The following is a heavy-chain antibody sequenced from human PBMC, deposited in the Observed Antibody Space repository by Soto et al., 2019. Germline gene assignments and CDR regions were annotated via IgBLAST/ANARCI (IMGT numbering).Heavy chain of an antibody. V-gene: IGHV3-23*01. CDR3: AKDAISGDGIWLMDS. CDR1: GFTFRNYA. Sequence: RRLSCAASGFTFRNYAMTWARQAPGKGLEWVSSLLRSGSSAYYADSVRGRFTISSDTSANSLYLQMDNLRAEDTAIYYCAKDAISGDGIWLMDSWGQGTVVTVSS. D-gene: IGHD4-17*01. CDR2: LLRSGSSA. J-gene: IGHJ5*02.